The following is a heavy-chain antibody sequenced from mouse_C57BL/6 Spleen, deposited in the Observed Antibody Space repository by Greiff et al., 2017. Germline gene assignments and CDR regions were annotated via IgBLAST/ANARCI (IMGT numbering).Heavy chain of an antibody. D-gene: IGHD1-1*01. J-gene: IGHJ2*01. Sequence: VQLQQSGAELVKPGASVKISCKASGYAFRSYWMNWVKQRPGKGLEWIGQIYPGDGDTNYNGKFKGKATLTADKSSSTAYMQLSSLTSEDSAVYCGARRVLRDYFDYWGQGTTLTVYS. CDR1: GYAFRSYW. CDR3: ARRVLRDYFDY. CDR2: IYPGDGDT. V-gene: IGHV1-80*01.